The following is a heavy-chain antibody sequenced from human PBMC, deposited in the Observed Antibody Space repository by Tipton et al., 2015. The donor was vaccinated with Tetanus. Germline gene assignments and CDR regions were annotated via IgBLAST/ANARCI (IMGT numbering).Heavy chain of an antibody. Sequence: TLSLTCAVSGESLSGHFWSWVRQPPGKGLEWIGEITPRGSTSYNPSLKSRVTMSVDTSKNQFSLNLTSVTAADTAVYFCSRQEPPRRFFYDSSGSSAWGQGTLVTVSS. CDR1: GESLSGHF. J-gene: IGHJ5*02. CDR3: SRQEPPRRFFYDSSGSSA. V-gene: IGHV4-34*01. CDR2: ITPRGST. D-gene: IGHD3-22*01.